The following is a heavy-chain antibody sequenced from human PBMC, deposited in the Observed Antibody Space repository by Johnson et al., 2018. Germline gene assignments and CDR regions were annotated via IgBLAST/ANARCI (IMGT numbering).Heavy chain of an antibody. CDR3: ARADRGYYYYYIDV. J-gene: IGHJ6*03. Sequence: QVQLQESGPGLVKPSDTLSLTCTVSGASISSYYWSWIRQPPGKGLEWIGYTFHSGSTNYNPSPKSRVTMSVEPSKNQFSLRLSSVTAADTAVYYCARADRGYYYYYIDVWGKGTTVTVSS. CDR2: TFHSGST. CDR1: GASISSYY. V-gene: IGHV4-59*01. D-gene: IGHD1-14*01.